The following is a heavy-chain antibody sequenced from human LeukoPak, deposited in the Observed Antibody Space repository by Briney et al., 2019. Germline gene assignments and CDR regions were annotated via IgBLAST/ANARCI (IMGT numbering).Heavy chain of an antibody. CDR3: ARRGLRNPFDY. CDR1: GGSISSYY. Sequence: SETLSLNCTVSGGSISSYYWSWLRQPPGQGLEWIGYISYSGSTNYNPSLKSRVTISVDTSKNQFSLKLNSVTAADTAVYYCARRGLRNPFDYWGQGTLVTVSS. CDR2: ISYSGST. V-gene: IGHV4-59*08. J-gene: IGHJ4*02. D-gene: IGHD5-12*01.